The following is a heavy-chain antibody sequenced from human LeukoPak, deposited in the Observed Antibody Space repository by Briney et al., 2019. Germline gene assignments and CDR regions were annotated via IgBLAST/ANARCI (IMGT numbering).Heavy chain of an antibody. CDR2: ISWNSGDI. V-gene: IGHV3-9*01. D-gene: IGHD2-21*02. J-gene: IGHJ2*01. Sequence: GRSLRLSCAASGFSFGGYALHWVRQAPGKGLEWDASISWNSGDIVHADSVKGRFTISRDNAKNSLYLQMDSLRTGDTALYYCVKSGGYATAIRYFDLWGRGTLVTVSS. CDR1: GFSFGGYA. CDR3: VKSGGYATAIRYFDL.